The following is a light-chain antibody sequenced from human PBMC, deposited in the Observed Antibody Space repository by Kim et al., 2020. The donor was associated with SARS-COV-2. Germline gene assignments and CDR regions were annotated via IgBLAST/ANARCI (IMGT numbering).Light chain of an antibody. J-gene: IGLJ1*01. CDR2: DVR. V-gene: IGLV2-14*03. CDR3: SSYTSSSTLYV. Sequence: QSIPISCTGTSSDVGGYNYVSWYQQHPGKAPKLMIYDVRNRPSGVSNRFSGSKSGNTASLTISGLQAEDEADYYCSSYTSSSTLYVFGTGTKVTVL. CDR1: SSDVGGYNY.